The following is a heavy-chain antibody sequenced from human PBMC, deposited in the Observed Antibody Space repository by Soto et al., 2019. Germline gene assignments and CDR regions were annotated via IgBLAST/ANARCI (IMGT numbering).Heavy chain of an antibody. V-gene: IGHV4-4*02. D-gene: IGHD1-1*01. J-gene: IGHJ1*01. Sequence: QVQLQESGPGLVKPSETLSLTCAVSGGSISSSNWWSWVRQPPGKGLEWIGEVYHSGSTNYNPSLKSRVTMSVDKSKNQFSLKLSSVTAADTAVYYCATDSGEAVITTWGQGTLVTVSS. CDR3: ATDSGEAVITT. CDR2: VYHSGST. CDR1: GGSISSSNW.